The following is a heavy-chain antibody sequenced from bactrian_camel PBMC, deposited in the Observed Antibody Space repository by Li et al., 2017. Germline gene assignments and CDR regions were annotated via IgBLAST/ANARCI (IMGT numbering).Heavy chain of an antibody. J-gene: IGHJ6*01. V-gene: IGHV3S1*01. D-gene: IGHD4*01. Sequence: VQLVESGGGSVQTGGSLRLSCAGSGFTSMNHCMGWFRQAPGREREGVAAISTGGGSTSYADSVKDRFTISQDKTENTVYLHMASLIPEDTAMYYCAATGSLLYFSEYDGELAFASWGQGTQVTVS. CDR3: AATGSLLYFSEYDGELAFAS. CDR2: ISTGGGST. CDR1: GFTSMNHC.